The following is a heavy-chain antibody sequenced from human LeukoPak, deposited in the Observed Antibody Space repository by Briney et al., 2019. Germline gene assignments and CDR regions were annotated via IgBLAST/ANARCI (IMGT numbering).Heavy chain of an antibody. D-gene: IGHD2-2*01. CDR2: IIPIFGTA. CDR3: ARSSYCSSTSCYAGRDWFDP. Sequence: SVKVSCKASGGTFSSYAISWVRQAPGQGLEWMGGIIPIFGTANYAQKFQGRVTITADKSTSTAYMELSSLRSEDTAVYYCARSSYCSSTSCYAGRDWFDPWGQRTLVTVSS. V-gene: IGHV1-69*06. J-gene: IGHJ5*02. CDR1: GGTFSSYA.